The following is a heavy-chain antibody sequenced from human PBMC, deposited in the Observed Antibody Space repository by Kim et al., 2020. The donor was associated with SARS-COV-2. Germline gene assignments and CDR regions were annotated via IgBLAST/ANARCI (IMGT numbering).Heavy chain of an antibody. D-gene: IGHD3-9*01. J-gene: IGHJ4*02. V-gene: IGHV3-23*05. CDR3: AKNLDDWYFDY. Sequence: TEYADSVKGRFTISRDNSKNTLYLQIDSLRAEDTAMYYCAKNLDDWYFDYWGQGALVTVSS. CDR2: T.